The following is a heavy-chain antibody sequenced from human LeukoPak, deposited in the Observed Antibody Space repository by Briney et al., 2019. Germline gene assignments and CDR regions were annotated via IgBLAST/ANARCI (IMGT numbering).Heavy chain of an antibody. CDR1: GYTFTGYY. D-gene: IGHD3-10*01. Sequence: ASVKVSCKASGYTFTGYYMHWVRQAPGQGLEWMGWISPNSGGTNYAQKFQGRVTMTRDTSISTAYMELSRLRSDDTAVYYCARVGGWFGESRSGGYFDYWGQGTLVTVSS. J-gene: IGHJ4*02. CDR3: ARVGGWFGESRSGGYFDY. CDR2: ISPNSGGT. V-gene: IGHV1-2*02.